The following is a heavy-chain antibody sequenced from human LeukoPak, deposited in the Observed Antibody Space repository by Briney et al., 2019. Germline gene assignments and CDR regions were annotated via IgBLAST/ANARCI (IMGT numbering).Heavy chain of an antibody. CDR3: ARVEWDTRAFDI. Sequence: SETLSLTCTVSGGSISSYYWSWIRQPPGKGLEWIGYIYYSGSTNYNPSLKSRVTISVDTSKNQFSLKLSSVTAADTAMYSCARVEWDTRAFDIWGQGTMVTVSS. D-gene: IGHD1-26*01. J-gene: IGHJ3*02. CDR1: GGSISSYY. V-gene: IGHV4-59*01. CDR2: IYYSGST.